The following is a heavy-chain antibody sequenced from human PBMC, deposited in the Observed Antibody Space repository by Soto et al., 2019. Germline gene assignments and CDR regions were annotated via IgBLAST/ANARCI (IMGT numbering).Heavy chain of an antibody. CDR3: ARNSGSPPFDY. J-gene: IGHJ4*02. CDR1: GYTFTIYC. D-gene: IGHD5-12*01. V-gene: IGHV1-18*01. Sequence: ASVNVSCNDSGYTFTIYCIIWVRQAPGQGLEWMGWISAYNGNTNYAQKLQGRVTMTTDTSTSTAYMELRSLRSDDTAVYYCARNSGSPPFDYWGQGTLVTVSS. CDR2: ISAYNGNT.